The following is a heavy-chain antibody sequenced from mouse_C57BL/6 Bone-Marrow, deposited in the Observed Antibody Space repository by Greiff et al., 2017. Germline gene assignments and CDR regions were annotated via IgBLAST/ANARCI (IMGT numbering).Heavy chain of an antibody. CDR2: IHPNSGST. J-gene: IGHJ4*01. Sequence: VQLQQPGAELVKPGASVKLSCKASGYTFTSYWMHWVKQRPGQGLEWIGMIHPNSGSTNYNEKFKSKATLTVDKSSSTAYMQLSSLTSEDSAVXYCARGVLRYYYARDYWGQGTSVTVSS. D-gene: IGHD1-1*01. CDR3: ARGVLRYYYARDY. V-gene: IGHV1-64*01. CDR1: GYTFTSYW.